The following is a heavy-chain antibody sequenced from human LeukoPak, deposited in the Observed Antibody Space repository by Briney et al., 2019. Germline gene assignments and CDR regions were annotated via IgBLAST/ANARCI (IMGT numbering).Heavy chain of an antibody. CDR2: INPKSGGT. CDR1: GYHFTDYY. CDR3: ARTREGVWGSYSP. Sequence: ASVKVSFTASGYHFTDYYIHWVRLAPGQGLEWMGWINPKSGGTHYAQKFQGRVSMTRDTSINTVYLELSSLRSNDTAVYYCARTREGVWGSYSPWGQGTLVTVSS. J-gene: IGHJ4*02. D-gene: IGHD3-16*01. V-gene: IGHV1-2*02.